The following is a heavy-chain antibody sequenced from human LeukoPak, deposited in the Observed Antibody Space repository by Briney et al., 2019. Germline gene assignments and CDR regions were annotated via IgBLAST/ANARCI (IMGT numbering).Heavy chain of an antibody. D-gene: IGHD1-14*01. V-gene: IGHV1-69-2*01. CDR3: ATVRRTSPNWFDP. Sequence: ASVKVSCKVSGYTFTDYYMHWVQQAPGKGLEWMGLVDPEDGETIYAEKFQGRVTITADTSTSTAYMELSSLRSEDTAVYYCATVRRTSPNWFDPWGQGTLVTVSS. CDR2: VDPEDGET. CDR1: GYTFTDYY. J-gene: IGHJ5*02.